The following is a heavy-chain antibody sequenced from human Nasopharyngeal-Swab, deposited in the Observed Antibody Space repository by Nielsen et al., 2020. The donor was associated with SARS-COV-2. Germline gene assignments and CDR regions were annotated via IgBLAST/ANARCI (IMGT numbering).Heavy chain of an antibody. J-gene: IGHJ3*02. CDR2: INTNTGNP. D-gene: IGHD6-13*01. CDR1: GYTFTNYA. CDR3: ARFLGGSTAAPGADSFDI. V-gene: IGHV7-4-1*01. Sequence: ASVKVSCKASGYTFTNYAMNWVRQAPGQGLEWMGWINTNTGNPTYAQGFTGRFVFSLDTSVSTAYLQIGSLKAEDTAVYYCARFLGGSTAAPGADSFDIWGQGTMVTVSS.